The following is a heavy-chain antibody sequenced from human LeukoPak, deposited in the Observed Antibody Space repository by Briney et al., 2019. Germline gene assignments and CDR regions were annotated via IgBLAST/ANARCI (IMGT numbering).Heavy chain of an antibody. D-gene: IGHD2-15*01. J-gene: IGHJ5*02. CDR3: AREVVVVAATVKGVNWFDP. CDR1: GGTFSSYA. Sequence: SVKVSCKASGGTFSSYAISWVRQAPGQGLEWMGGIIPIFGTANYAQKFQGRVTITADESTSTAYMELSSLRSEDTAVYYCAREVVVVAATVKGVNWFDPWGQGTLVTGSS. V-gene: IGHV1-69*01. CDR2: IIPIFGTA.